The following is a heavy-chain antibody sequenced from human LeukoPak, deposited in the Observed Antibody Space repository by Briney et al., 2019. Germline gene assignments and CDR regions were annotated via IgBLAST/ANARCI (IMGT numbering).Heavy chain of an antibody. CDR1: GFTFSSYS. Sequence: GGSLRLSCAASGFTFSSYSMNWVRQAPGKGLEWVSSISSSSSYIYYADSVKGRFTISRDNAKNSLYLQMNSLRAEDTAVYYRARDANCSSTSCYRGPGYYYGMDVWGQGTTVTVSS. V-gene: IGHV3-21*01. J-gene: IGHJ6*02. D-gene: IGHD2-2*02. CDR3: ARDANCSSTSCYRGPGYYYGMDV. CDR2: ISSSSSYI.